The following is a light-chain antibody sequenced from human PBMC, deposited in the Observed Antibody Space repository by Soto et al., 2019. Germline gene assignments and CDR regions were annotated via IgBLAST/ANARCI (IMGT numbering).Light chain of an antibody. J-gene: IGKJ1*01. V-gene: IGKV4-1*01. CDR3: HQYYDTPWT. CDR1: QSALYSSNNQNY. Sequence: DIVVTQSPDSLAVSLGERATINCKSSQSALYSSNNQNYIAWYQQKPGQPPKLLFYWASTRESGVPDRFSGSASGTDFSLTISSLQAEDVAVYYCHQYYDTPWTFGQGTKVEL. CDR2: WAS.